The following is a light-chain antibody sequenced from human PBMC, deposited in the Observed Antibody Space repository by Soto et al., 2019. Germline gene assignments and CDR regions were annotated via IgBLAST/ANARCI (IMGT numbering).Light chain of an antibody. V-gene: IGKV1-39*01. CDR2: AAS. CDR1: QSISSY. J-gene: IGKJ4*01. Sequence: DIQMTQSPSSPSASVGDRVTITCRASQSISSYLNWYQQKPGKAPKLLIYAASSLQSGVPSRFSGSGSGTDFTLTISSLQPEDFATYYCQQSYSTLPLTFGGGTKVDIK. CDR3: QQSYSTLPLT.